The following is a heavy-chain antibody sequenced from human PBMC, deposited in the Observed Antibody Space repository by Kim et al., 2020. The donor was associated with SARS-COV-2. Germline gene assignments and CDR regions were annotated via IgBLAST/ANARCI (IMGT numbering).Heavy chain of an antibody. V-gene: IGHV3-30*07. CDR3: ARKGYTGVTVYGMDL. D-gene: IGHD2-2*02. Sequence: AESVTGRFTISRDNSKNTLSLQMTSLRAEDTAVYYCARKGYTGVTVYGMDLWGQGTTVTVSS. J-gene: IGHJ6*02.